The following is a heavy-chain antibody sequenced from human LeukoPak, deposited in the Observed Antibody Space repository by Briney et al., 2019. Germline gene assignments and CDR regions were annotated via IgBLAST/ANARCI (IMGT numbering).Heavy chain of an antibody. J-gene: IGHJ3*02. Sequence: GGSLRLSCAASGFTFSSYGMSWVRQAPGKGLEWVSGISGSGGSTYYADSVKGRFTISRDNSKNTLYLQMNSLRAEDTAVYYCARDSREYAFDIWGQGTMVTVSS. CDR1: GFTFSSYG. V-gene: IGHV3-23*01. D-gene: IGHD6-13*01. CDR3: ARDSREYAFDI. CDR2: ISGSGGST.